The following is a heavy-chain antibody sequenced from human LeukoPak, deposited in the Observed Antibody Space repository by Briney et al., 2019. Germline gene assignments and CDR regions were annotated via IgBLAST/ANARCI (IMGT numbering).Heavy chain of an antibody. D-gene: IGHD1-26*01. CDR3: ARDPLGAPDY. Sequence: SETLSLTCTVSGGSISSGGYYWSWIRQHPGKGLEWIGYTYYSGSTYYNPSLKSRVTISVDTSKNQFSLKLSSVTAADTAVYYCARDPLGAPDYWGQGTLVTVSS. CDR1: GGSISSGGYY. J-gene: IGHJ4*02. V-gene: IGHV4-31*03. CDR2: TYYSGST.